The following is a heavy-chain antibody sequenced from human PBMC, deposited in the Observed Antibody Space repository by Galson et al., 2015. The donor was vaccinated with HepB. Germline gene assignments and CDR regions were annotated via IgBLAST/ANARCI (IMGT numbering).Heavy chain of an antibody. CDR2: ISGSGGST. CDR1: GFTFSSYA. Sequence: SLRLSCAASGFTFSSYAMSWVRQAPGKGLEWVSPISGSGGSTYYADSVKGRFTISRDNSKNTLYLQMNSLRAEDTAVYYCAKDGHVAVAGMCYWGQGTLVTVSS. V-gene: IGHV3-23*01. J-gene: IGHJ4*02. D-gene: IGHD6-19*01. CDR3: AKDGHVAVAGMCY.